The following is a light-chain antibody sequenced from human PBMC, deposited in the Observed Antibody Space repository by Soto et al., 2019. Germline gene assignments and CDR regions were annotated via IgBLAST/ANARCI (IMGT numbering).Light chain of an antibody. Sequence: LVLAHSPGTLSCSPGEIATLSFGASQTVRNNYFAWYQQKPGQAPRLLIYDAFSRATGIPDRFSGGGSGTDFTLTISRLEPEDFAVYYCQQFSSYPLTFGGGTKVDIK. CDR2: DAF. V-gene: IGKV3-20*01. J-gene: IGKJ4*01. CDR3: QQFSSYPLT. CDR1: QTVRNNY.